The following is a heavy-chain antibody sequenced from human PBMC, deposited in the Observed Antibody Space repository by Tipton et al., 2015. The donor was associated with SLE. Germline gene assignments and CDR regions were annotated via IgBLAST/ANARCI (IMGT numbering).Heavy chain of an antibody. V-gene: IGHV3-23*01. J-gene: IGHJ4*02. CDR1: GGSISSYY. D-gene: IGHD6-19*01. CDR3: ARDGSGEGY. CDR2: ISGSGGST. Sequence: LSLTCTVSGGSISSYYWSWVRQAPGKGLEWVSAISGSGGSTYYADSVKGRFTISRDNSKNTLYLQMNSLRAEDTAVYYCARDGSGEGYWGQGTLVTVSS.